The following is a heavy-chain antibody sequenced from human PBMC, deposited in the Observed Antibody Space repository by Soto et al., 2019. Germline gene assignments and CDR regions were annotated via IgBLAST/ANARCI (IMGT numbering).Heavy chain of an antibody. V-gene: IGHV3-23*01. CDR3: AKDLSLRDSSSEIDWFDP. D-gene: IGHD6-13*01. Sequence: GGSLRLSCAASGFTFSSYAMSWVRQAPGKGLEWVSAISGSGGSTYYADSVKGRFTISRDNSKNTLYLQMNSLRAEDTAVYYCAKDLSLRDSSSEIDWFDPWGQGTLVTVSS. CDR1: GFTFSSYA. J-gene: IGHJ5*02. CDR2: ISGSGGST.